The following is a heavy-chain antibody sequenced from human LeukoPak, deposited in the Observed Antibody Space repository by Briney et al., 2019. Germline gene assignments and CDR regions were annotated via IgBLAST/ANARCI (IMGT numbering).Heavy chain of an antibody. CDR2: IYYSGST. CDR1: GGSISSSSYY. Sequence: PSETLSLTCTVSGGSISSSSYYWGWIRQPPGKGLEWIGSIYYSGSTYYNQSLKSRVTISVDRSKNQFSLKLSSVTAADTAVYYCARGGGLSSSWYRDDWLDPWGQGTLVTVSS. J-gene: IGHJ5*02. CDR3: ARGGGLSSSWYRDDWLDP. D-gene: IGHD6-13*01. V-gene: IGHV4-39*07.